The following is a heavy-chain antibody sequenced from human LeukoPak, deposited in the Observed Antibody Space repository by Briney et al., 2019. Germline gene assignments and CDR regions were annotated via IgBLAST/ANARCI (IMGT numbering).Heavy chain of an antibody. Sequence: SETLSLTCTVSGGSISNYYWSWIRQPPGKGLEWIGYISYSGSTNYNPSLKSRVTISVDTSKNQFSLKLSSVTAADTAVYYCARDRVRGNSNPFFDYWGQGTLVTVSS. J-gene: IGHJ4*02. V-gene: IGHV4-59*01. CDR1: GGSISNYY. D-gene: IGHD4-11*01. CDR3: ARDRVRGNSNPFFDY. CDR2: ISYSGST.